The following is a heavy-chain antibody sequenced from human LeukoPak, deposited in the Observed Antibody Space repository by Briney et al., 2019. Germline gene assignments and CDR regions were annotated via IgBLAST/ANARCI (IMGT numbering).Heavy chain of an antibody. CDR2: VNSKSGNT. V-gene: IGHV1-18*01. J-gene: IGHJ3*02. D-gene: IGHD3-22*01. Sequence: ASVKVSCKASGYTFTNYDINWVRQAPGQGLEWMGWVNSKSGNTGYKQKLQGRVTMTTDTSTSTAYMELRSLRSDDTAVYYCATDLYYYDGSGYGDAFDIWGQGTMVTVSS. CDR1: GYTFTNYD. CDR3: ATDLYYYDGSGYGDAFDI.